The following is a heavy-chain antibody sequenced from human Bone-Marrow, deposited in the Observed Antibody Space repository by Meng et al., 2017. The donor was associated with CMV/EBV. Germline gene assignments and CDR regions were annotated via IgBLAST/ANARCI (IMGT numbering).Heavy chain of an antibody. CDR2: IYYSGSP. CDR3: AKARGIRSSFDI. Sequence: SETLSLTCTVSGGSISSTTDYWGWIRQPPGTGLEWIGTIYYSGSPYYRPSLESRVTISVDTSKNHFSLKLNSVTAADTALYLCAKARGIRSSFDIWGQGTMVTVSS. D-gene: IGHD1-26*01. V-gene: IGHV4-39*07. J-gene: IGHJ3*02. CDR1: GGSISSTTDY.